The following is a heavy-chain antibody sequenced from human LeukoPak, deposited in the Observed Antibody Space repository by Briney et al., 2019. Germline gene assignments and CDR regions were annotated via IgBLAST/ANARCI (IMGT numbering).Heavy chain of an antibody. J-gene: IGHJ4*02. CDR2: IYSGNST. Sequence: PGGSLRLSRAPWRFTVRRNYVSGVRQAPGKGLEWGSVIYSGNSTYYADSVRCRFTISRDNSKNTLYVQMNSLRVEDTAAFFHARGNLDYYWGQGTVVTVSS. CDR3: ARGNLDYY. D-gene: IGHD3-3*01. CDR1: RFTVRRNY. V-gene: IGHV3-66*01.